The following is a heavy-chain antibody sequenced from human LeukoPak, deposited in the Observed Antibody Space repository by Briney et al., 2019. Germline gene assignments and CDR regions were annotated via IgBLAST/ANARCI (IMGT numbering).Heavy chain of an antibody. CDR3: ARREPSGRYYIN. V-gene: IGHV3-53*01. CDR2: IYSSGST. Sequence: GGSLRLSCAASGFTVSSNYMSWVRQAPGKGLEGVSVIYSSGSTYYADSVKGRFTISRDNSKNTLYLQMNSLRAEDTAVYYCARREPSGRYYINWGQGTLVTVSS. J-gene: IGHJ4*02. CDR1: GFTVSSNY. D-gene: IGHD1-26*01.